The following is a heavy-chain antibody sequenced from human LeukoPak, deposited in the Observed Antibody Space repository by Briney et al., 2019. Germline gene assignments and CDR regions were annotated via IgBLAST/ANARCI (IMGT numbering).Heavy chain of an antibody. D-gene: IGHD2-2*01. CDR3: ARGGVVPAANFDY. J-gene: IGHJ4*02. Sequence: ASVKVSCKASGYTFTSYGISWVRQAPGQGLEWMGWINPNSGGTNYAQKFQGRVTMTRDTSISTAYMELSRLRSDDTAVYYCARGGVVPAANFDYWGQGTLVTVSS. CDR2: INPNSGGT. CDR1: GYTFTSYG. V-gene: IGHV1-2*02.